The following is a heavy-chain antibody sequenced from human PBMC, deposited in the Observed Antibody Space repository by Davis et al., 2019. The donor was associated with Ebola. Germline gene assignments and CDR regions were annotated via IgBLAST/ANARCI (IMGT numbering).Heavy chain of an antibody. V-gene: IGHV4-34*01. Sequence: PSETLSLTCAVYGGSFSGYYWSWIRQPPGKGLEWIGEINHSGSTNYNPSLKSRVTISVDTSKNQFSLKLSSVTAADTAVYYCARATGYSSSWYPPGVDYWGQGTLVTVSS. CDR2: INHSGST. CDR1: GGSFSGYY. J-gene: IGHJ4*02. CDR3: ARATGYSSSWYPPGVDY. D-gene: IGHD6-13*01.